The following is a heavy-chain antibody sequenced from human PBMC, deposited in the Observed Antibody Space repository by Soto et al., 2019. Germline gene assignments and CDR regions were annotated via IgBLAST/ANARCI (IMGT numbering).Heavy chain of an antibody. V-gene: IGHV4-34*01. J-gene: IGHJ1*01. D-gene: IGHD2-15*01. CDR2: INHSGST. CDR3: ARGRYCSGRSQCYYTAEYFQH. Sequence: XGTLSLTCAVYGGSFSGYDWSWVRQPPGKGLEWIGEINHSGSTNYNPSLKSRVTISVDTPKNQFSLKLSSVTAADTAVYYCARGRYCSGRSQCYYTAEYFQHWGQGTLVTVPS. CDR1: GGSFSGYD.